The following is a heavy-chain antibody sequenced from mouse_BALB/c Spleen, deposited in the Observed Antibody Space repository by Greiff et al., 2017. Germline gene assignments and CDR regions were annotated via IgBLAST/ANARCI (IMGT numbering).Heavy chain of an antibody. CDR1: GFNIKDTY. CDR2: IDPANGNT. V-gene: IGHV14-3*02. CDR3: AMITTHFDV. J-gene: IGHJ1*01. Sequence: EVKLVESGAELVKPGASVKLSCTASGFNIKDTYMHWVKQRPEQGLEWIGRIDPANGNTKYDPKFQGKATITADTSSNTAYLQLSSLTSEDTAVYYCAMITTHFDVWGAGTTVTVSS. D-gene: IGHD2-4*01.